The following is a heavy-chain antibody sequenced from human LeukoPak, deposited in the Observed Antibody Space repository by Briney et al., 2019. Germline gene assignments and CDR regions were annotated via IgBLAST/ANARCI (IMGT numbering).Heavy chain of an antibody. CDR1: GDSISSGSYY. CDR2: IYYSGST. Sequence: SETLSLTCTVSGDSISSGSYYWGWIRQPPGKGLEWIGSIYYSGSTYYNPSLKSRVTISVDTSKNQFSLKLSSVTAADTAVYYCARQRIQLWLGYYYYYMDVWGKGTTVTISS. V-gene: IGHV4-39*01. J-gene: IGHJ6*03. D-gene: IGHD5-18*01. CDR3: ARQRIQLWLGYYYYYMDV.